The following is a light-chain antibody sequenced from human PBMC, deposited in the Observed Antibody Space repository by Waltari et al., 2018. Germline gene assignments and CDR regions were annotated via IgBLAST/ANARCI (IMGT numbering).Light chain of an antibody. Sequence: EMKMTQSPVTLSVSPGERATLSCRASQSVSSNLAWYQQKPGQAPRLLIYGASTRATGIPARFSGSGSGTEFPLTISSLQSEDFAIYYCQQYNNWPQPLFGGGTKVEIK. CDR2: GAS. J-gene: IGKJ4*01. V-gene: IGKV3-15*01. CDR3: QQYNNWPQPL. CDR1: QSVSSN.